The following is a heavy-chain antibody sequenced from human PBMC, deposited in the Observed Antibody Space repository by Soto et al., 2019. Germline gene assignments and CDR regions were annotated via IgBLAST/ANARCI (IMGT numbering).Heavy chain of an antibody. CDR3: AKNGRGSGSHYNSFGY. Sequence: EVQLVESGGGLIQPGGSLKLSCAASGFTVGNNYMSWVRQAPGKGLEWVSLIYSTGTTKYADSVKGRFTVSRDNAKNTLYLQMNNLRAEDTAVYYCAKNGRGSGSHYNSFGYWGQGTLVTVS. CDR2: IYSTGTT. CDR1: GFTVGNNY. D-gene: IGHD3-10*01. V-gene: IGHV3-53*01. J-gene: IGHJ4*02.